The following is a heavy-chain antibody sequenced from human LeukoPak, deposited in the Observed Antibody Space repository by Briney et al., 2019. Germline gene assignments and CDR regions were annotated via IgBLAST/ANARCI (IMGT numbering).Heavy chain of an antibody. Sequence: GGSLRLSCAASGFSFSTYAMNWVRQAPGKGLEWVGRIRSKIDGGATDYAAPVKGRFTISRDDSKNTLYLQINSLKIEDTAMYYCYTSITDYWGQGTLVTVSS. CDR3: YTSITDY. J-gene: IGHJ4*02. CDR1: GFSFSTYA. D-gene: IGHD2-21*01. V-gene: IGHV3-15*07. CDR2: IRSKIDGGAT.